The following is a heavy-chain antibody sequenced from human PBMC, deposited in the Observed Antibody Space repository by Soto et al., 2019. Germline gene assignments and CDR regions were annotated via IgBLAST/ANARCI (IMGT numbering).Heavy chain of an antibody. CDR3: TRNLYNTGDFDH. Sequence: QVQLMQSGAEVRKPGASVKVSGKASGYTFTDYDINWVRQATGQGLESLGWMTPKSGYTGYAQKFQGRVTLTRDTSRGTAYMELSRLTSEDTAVYYCTRNLYNTGDFDHWGQGTLVTVSS. V-gene: IGHV1-8*02. CDR2: MTPKSGYT. D-gene: IGHD1-20*01. J-gene: IGHJ4*02. CDR1: GYTFTDYD.